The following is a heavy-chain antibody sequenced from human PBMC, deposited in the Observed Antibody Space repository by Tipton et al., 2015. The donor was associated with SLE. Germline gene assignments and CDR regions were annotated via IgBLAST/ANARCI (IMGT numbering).Heavy chain of an antibody. CDR3: AKGGTGKFDY. J-gene: IGHJ4*02. Sequence: SLRLSCAASGFIVSNNYMSWVRQAPGKGLEWVSSIGSGGIDTHYADSVKGRFTISRDNSKNMLYLQMNSLRVEDTAVYYCAKGGTGKFDYWGQGTLVTVSS. D-gene: IGHD7-27*01. V-gene: IGHV3-53*01. CDR1: GFIVSNNY. CDR2: IGSGGIDT.